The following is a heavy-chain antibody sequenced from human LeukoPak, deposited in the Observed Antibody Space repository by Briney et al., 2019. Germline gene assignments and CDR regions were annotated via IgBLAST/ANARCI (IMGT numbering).Heavy chain of an antibody. Sequence: PGGSLRLSCAASGFTFSHYAMSWVLQAPGKGLEWVSSGGASSTYYADSVKGRFTISRDNSKNTLYLQMNSLRAEDTALYYCAKDISRAPLSNVFDYWGQGTLVTVSS. J-gene: IGHJ4*02. CDR1: GFTFSHYA. CDR3: AKDISRAPLSNVFDY. CDR2: SGGASST. V-gene: IGHV3-23*01. D-gene: IGHD4-11*01.